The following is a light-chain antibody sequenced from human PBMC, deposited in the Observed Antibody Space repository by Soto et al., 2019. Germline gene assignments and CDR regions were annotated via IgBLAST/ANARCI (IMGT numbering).Light chain of an antibody. CDR3: QQYTDWPIT. Sequence: EVLMTQSPATLSVSPMDIATLSFMASQSINSNLAWYQQQPGQAPRLLIYAASTRATAVPDRFSGSGSGTDFTLTITSLQSDDFAVYFCQQYTDWPITFGQGTRLEIK. V-gene: IGKV3-15*01. CDR2: AAS. J-gene: IGKJ5*01. CDR1: QSINSN.